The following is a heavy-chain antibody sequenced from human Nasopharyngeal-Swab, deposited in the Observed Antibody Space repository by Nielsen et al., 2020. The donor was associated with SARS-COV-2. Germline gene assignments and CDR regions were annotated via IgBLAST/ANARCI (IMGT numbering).Heavy chain of an antibody. CDR2: IYHSGST. Sequence: SETLSLTCAVSGGSISSSNWWSCVRQPPGKGLEWIGEIYHSGSTNYNPSLKSRVTISVDKSKNQFSLKLSSVTAADTAVYYCARDLVEYSSSSGLDYWGQGTLVTVSS. J-gene: IGHJ4*02. CDR3: ARDLVEYSSSSGLDY. V-gene: IGHV4-4*02. CDR1: GGSISSSNW. D-gene: IGHD6-6*01.